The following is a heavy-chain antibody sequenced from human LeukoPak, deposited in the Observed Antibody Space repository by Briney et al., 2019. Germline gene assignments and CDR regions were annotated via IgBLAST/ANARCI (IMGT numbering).Heavy chain of an antibody. CDR2: INPNSGGT. V-gene: IGHV1-2*02. CDR3: ARKLFYYDSSGYRADFDY. J-gene: IGHJ4*02. Sequence: ASVKVSCKASGYTFTGYYMHWVRQVPGQGLEWVGWINPNSGGTNYAQKFQGRVTVTRDTSISTAYMELSRLRSDDTAVYYCARKLFYYDSSGYRADFDYWGQGTLVTVSS. D-gene: IGHD3-22*01. CDR1: GYTFTGYY.